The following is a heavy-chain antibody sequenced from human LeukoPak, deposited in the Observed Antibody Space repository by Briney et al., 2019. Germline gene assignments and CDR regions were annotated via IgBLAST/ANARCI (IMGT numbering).Heavy chain of an antibody. J-gene: IGHJ3*02. D-gene: IGHD4-17*01. Sequence: GGSLRLSCAASGFTFDDYAMHWVRHAPGKGLEWVSGISWNSGSIGYADSVKGRFTISRDNAKNSLYLQMNSLRAEDTALYYCAKGHTAHDAFDIWGQGTMVTVSS. CDR3: AKGHTAHDAFDI. CDR1: GFTFDDYA. V-gene: IGHV3-9*01. CDR2: ISWNSGSI.